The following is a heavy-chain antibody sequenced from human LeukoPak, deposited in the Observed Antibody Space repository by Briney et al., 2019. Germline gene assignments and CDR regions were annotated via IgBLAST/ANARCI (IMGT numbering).Heavy chain of an antibody. V-gene: IGHV3-53*01. CDR1: GFSVSDNS. J-gene: IGHJ4*02. CDR3: ARAGFTFSDYFGSFFDY. CDR2: IYSGTT. Sequence: GGSLRLSCTVSGFSVSDNSMSWVRQAPGKGLEWVSFIYSGTTHYSDSVKGRFTISRDNSKNTLYLQMNSLRAEDTAVYYCARAGFTFSDYFGSFFDYWGQGTLVTVSS. D-gene: IGHD3-10*01.